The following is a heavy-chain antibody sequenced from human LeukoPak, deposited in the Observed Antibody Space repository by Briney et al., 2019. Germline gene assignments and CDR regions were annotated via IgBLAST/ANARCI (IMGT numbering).Heavy chain of an antibody. CDR3: ARANPLYCSSTTCLFDY. CDR1: GYNFTGYY. V-gene: IGHV1-2*02. Sequence: GVSVKLSCKASGYNFTGYYMHWVRQAPGQGFEWMGWINPNSGDTNYAQTFQGRVTMTRDTSISTAHMELGRLRSDDTAVYYCARANPLYCSSTTCLFDYWGQGTLVTVSS. CDR2: INPNSGDT. J-gene: IGHJ4*02. D-gene: IGHD2-2*01.